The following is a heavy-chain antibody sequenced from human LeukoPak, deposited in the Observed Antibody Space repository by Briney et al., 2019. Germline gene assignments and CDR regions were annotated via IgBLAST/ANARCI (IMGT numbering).Heavy chain of an antibody. CDR2: IYYSGST. CDR3: ARAGRITMVRGVINAFDI. CDR1: GGSISSYY. Sequence: SGTLSLTCTVSGGSISSYYWSWIRQPPGKGLEWIGYIYYSGSTNYNPSLKSRVTISVDTSKNQFSLKLSSVTAADTAVYYCARAGRITMVRGVINAFDIWGQGTMVTVSS. J-gene: IGHJ3*02. D-gene: IGHD3-10*01. V-gene: IGHV4-59*01.